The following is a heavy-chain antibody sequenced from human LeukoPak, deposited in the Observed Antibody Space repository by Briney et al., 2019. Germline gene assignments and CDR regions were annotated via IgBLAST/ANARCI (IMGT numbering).Heavy chain of an antibody. CDR2: INHSGST. D-gene: IGHD2-2*01. J-gene: IGHJ6*04. CDR3: ARSPHVVVPAVMAYYGMDV. V-gene: IGHV4-34*01. Sequence: PSETLSLTCAVYGGSFSGYYWSWIRQPPGKGLEWIGEINHSGSTNYNPSLKSRVTISVDTSKNQFSLKLSSVTAADTAVYYCARSPHVVVPAVMAYYGMDVWGKGTTVTVSS. CDR1: GGSFSGYY.